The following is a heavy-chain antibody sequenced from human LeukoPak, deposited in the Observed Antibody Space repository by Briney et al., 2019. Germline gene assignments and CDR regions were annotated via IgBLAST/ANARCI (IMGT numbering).Heavy chain of an antibody. CDR1: GDSVSNNSAA. CDR3: ARVTSTLNYFDY. Sequence: SQTLSLTCAISGDSVSNNSAAWNWIRQSPSRGLEWLERTYYRSKWYSDYAVSVKSRLTINPDTSKNQFSLQLNSVTPEDTAVYYCARVTSTLNYFDYWGQGTLVTVSS. J-gene: IGHJ4*02. CDR2: TYYRSKWYS. D-gene: IGHD2-8*01. V-gene: IGHV6-1*01.